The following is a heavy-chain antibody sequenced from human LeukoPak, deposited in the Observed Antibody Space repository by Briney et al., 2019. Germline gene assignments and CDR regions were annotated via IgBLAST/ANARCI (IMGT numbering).Heavy chain of an antibody. J-gene: IGHJ4*02. CDR1: GFTFSTYW. D-gene: IGHD3-16*02. CDR3: ASRGDLSWFGALRH. CDR2: IKQDGSAK. V-gene: IGHV3-7*01. Sequence: GGSLRLSRAASGFTFSTYWMTWVRQAPGKGLEWVANIKQDGSAKYYVDSLRGRFSISRDNVKNSLFLQMNSLSAEDTAVYYCASRGDLSWFGALRHWSQGTLVTVSS.